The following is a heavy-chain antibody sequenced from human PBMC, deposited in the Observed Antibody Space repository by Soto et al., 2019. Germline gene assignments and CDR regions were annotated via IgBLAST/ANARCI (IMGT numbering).Heavy chain of an antibody. Sequence: GASVKVSCKASGYTFTCYGISWVRQAPGQGLEWMGWISAYNGNTNYAQKLQGRVTMTTDTSTSTAYMELRSLRSDDTAVYYCARVEYSSSWYGGPAYYYYYGMDVWGQGTTVTAP. J-gene: IGHJ6*02. D-gene: IGHD6-13*01. CDR2: ISAYNGNT. CDR3: ARVEYSSSWYGGPAYYYYYGMDV. CDR1: GYTFTCYG. V-gene: IGHV1-18*01.